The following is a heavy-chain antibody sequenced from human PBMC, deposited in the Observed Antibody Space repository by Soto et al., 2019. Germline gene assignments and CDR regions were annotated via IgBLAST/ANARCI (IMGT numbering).Heavy chain of an antibody. CDR1: GFAFNSHS. J-gene: IGHJ5*02. V-gene: IGHV3-30-3*01. D-gene: IGHD3-9*01. CDR2: MTSEGSGK. CDR3: ARDRVIRYTGYELDL. Sequence: QMQLLETGGGVVQPGKALRLSCAASGFAFNSHSMHWVRQAPGKGLEWLALMTSEGSGKFYADSVKGRCTISRDNSKNTLYLEMNSLRSEDTAVYYCARDRVIRYTGYELDLWGQGTLVTVSS.